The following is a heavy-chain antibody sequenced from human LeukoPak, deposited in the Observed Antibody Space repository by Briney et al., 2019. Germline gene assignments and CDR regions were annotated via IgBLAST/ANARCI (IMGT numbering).Heavy chain of an antibody. Sequence: PGRSLRLSCAASGFTFSSYAMHWVRQAPGKGLEWVAVISYDGSNKYYAGSVKGRFTISRDNSKNTLYLQMNSLRAEDTAVYYCASAYYYDSSGPRNAFDIWGQGTMVTVSS. CDR3: ASAYYYDSSGPRNAFDI. V-gene: IGHV3-30-3*01. D-gene: IGHD3-22*01. CDR2: ISYDGSNK. J-gene: IGHJ3*02. CDR1: GFTFSSYA.